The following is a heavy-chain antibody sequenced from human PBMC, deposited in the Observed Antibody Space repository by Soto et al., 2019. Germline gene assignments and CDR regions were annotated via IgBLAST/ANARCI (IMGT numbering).Heavy chain of an antibody. D-gene: IGHD6-13*01. CDR2: MNPNSGNT. Sequence: QVQLVQSGAEVKKPGASVKVSCKASGYTFTSYDINWVRQATGQGLEWMGWMNPNSGNTGYAQKCESRVTMTRNTSIGTPYTKLRSLRSEDTAVYYCARWGLRSGSSWWSVFGMDVWGQGTTVTVSS. CDR1: GYTFTSYD. J-gene: IGHJ6*02. V-gene: IGHV1-8*01. CDR3: ARWGLRSGSSWWSVFGMDV.